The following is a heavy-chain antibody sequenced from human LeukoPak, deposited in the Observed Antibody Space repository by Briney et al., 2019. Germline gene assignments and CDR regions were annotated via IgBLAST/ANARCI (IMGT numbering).Heavy chain of an antibody. CDR3: ARDAYCGGDCYHFDY. Sequence: DPGGSLRLSCAASGFTFSSYAMSWVRQAPGKGLEWVANIKQDGSEKYYVDSVKGRFTISRDNAKNSLYLQMNSLRAEDTAVYYCARDAYCGGDCYHFDYWGQGTLVTVSS. CDR2: IKQDGSEK. CDR1: GFTFSSYA. D-gene: IGHD2-21*02. J-gene: IGHJ4*02. V-gene: IGHV3-7*01.